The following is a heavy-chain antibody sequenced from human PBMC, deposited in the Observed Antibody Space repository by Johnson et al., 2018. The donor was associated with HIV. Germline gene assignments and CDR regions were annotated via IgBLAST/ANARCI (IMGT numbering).Heavy chain of an antibody. D-gene: IGHD1-7*01. V-gene: IGHV3-30-3*01. CDR2: ISYDGSNK. CDR1: GFTFSSFA. J-gene: IGHJ3*02. CDR3: ATSLTGTRPFDI. Sequence: QVQLVESGGGLVQPGGSLRLSCAASGFTFSSFAMSWVRQAPGKGLEWVAVISYDGSNKYYADSVKGRFTISRDNSKNTLYLQMNSLRAEDTAVYYCATSLTGTRPFDIWGQGTMVTVSS.